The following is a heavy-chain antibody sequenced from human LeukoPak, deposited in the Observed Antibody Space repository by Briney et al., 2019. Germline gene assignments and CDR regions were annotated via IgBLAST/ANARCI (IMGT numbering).Heavy chain of an antibody. Sequence: SETLSLTCTVSGGSISSSSYYWGWIRQPPGKGLEWIGSIYYSGSTYYNPSLKSRVTISVDTSKNQFSLKLSSVTAADTAVYYCARQRDYYGSGRYYNARSNFDYWGQGTLVTVSS. CDR3: ARQRDYYGSGRYYNARSNFDY. J-gene: IGHJ4*02. V-gene: IGHV4-39*01. D-gene: IGHD3-10*01. CDR2: IYYSGST. CDR1: GGSISSSSYY.